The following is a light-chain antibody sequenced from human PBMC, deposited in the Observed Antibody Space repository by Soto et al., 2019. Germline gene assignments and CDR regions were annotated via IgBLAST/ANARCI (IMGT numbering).Light chain of an antibody. CDR1: QSVSSY. Sequence: EIVLTQSPATRSLSPLEIATLSVMASQSVSSYLAWYQQKPGQAPRLLIYDASNRATGIPARFSGSGSGTDFTLTISSLEPEDFAVYYCQQRSNWPWTFGQGTKVDI. CDR3: QQRSNWPWT. CDR2: DAS. V-gene: IGKV3-11*01. J-gene: IGKJ1*01.